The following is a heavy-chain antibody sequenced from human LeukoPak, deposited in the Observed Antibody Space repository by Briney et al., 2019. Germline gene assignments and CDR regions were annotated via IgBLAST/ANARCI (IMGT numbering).Heavy chain of an antibody. CDR1: GFSFSSFG. D-gene: IGHD6-19*01. CDR3: AKAGYSSGWRNFDS. V-gene: IGHV3-30*18. J-gene: IGHJ4*02. CDR2: ISYDGSNK. Sequence: GGSLRLSCVASGFSFSSFGMHWVRQAPGKGLEWVAVISYDGSNKFYADSVKGRFTISRDNSTNTLYMQMNSLRAEDTAVYYCAKAGYSSGWRNFDSWGQGTLVTVSS.